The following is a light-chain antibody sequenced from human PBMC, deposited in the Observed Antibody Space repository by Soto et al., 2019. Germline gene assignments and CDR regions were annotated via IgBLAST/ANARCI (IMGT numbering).Light chain of an antibody. V-gene: IGLV2-14*01. Sequence: QSVLTQPASVSGSPGQSITISCTGTSSDVGGYNYVSWYQQHPGKAPKLMIYEVSNRPSGVSNRFSGSKSGNTASLTISGPQAEDEADYYCSSYTSSSTPYVFGTGTKVP. CDR3: SSYTSSSTPYV. CDR2: EVS. J-gene: IGLJ1*01. CDR1: SSDVGGYNY.